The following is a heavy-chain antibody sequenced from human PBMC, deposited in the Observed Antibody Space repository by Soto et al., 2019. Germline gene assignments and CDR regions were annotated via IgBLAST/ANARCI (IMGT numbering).Heavy chain of an antibody. CDR2: INHSGST. CDR1: GGSFSGYY. J-gene: IGHJ6*04. D-gene: IGHD3-9*01. V-gene: IGHV4-34*01. CDR3: ASGRYFDWLHNFSYCYGMDA. Sequence: SETLSVTCAVYGGSFSGYYWSWIRQPPGKGLEWIGEINHSGSTNYNPSLKSRVTISVDTSKNQFSLKLSSVTAADTAVYYCASGRYFDWLHNFSYCYGMDAWGKGTTVS.